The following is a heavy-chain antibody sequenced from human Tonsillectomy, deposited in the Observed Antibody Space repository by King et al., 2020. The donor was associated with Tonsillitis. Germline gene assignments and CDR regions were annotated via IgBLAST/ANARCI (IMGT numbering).Heavy chain of an antibody. J-gene: IGHJ4*02. V-gene: IGHV2-5*02. CDR1: GFSLSTGGVG. CDR3: ANRQRGYAAPGPARDY. Sequence: ITLQESGPTLVKPTQTLTLTCTFSGFSLSTGGVGVGWIRQPPGKALEWLALIYWDDDKRYSPSLKSRLTITKDTSKNQVVLTMTNVDPVDTATYYCANRQRGYAAPGPARDYWGQGILVTVSS. CDR2: IYWDDDK. D-gene: IGHD2-2*01.